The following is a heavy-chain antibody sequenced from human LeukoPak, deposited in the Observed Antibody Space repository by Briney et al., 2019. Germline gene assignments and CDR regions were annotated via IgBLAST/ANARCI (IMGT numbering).Heavy chain of an antibody. V-gene: IGHV4-59*12. D-gene: IGHD3-22*01. J-gene: IGHJ6*02. CDR2: IYYSGST. Sequence: SETLSLTCTVSGGSISGYYWSWIRQPPGKGLEWIGYIYYSGSTNYNPSLKSRVTISVDTSKNQFSLKLSSVTAADTAVYYCARVRRDSSADYYYGMDVWGQGTTVTVSS. CDR3: ARVRRDSSADYYYGMDV. CDR1: GGSISGYY.